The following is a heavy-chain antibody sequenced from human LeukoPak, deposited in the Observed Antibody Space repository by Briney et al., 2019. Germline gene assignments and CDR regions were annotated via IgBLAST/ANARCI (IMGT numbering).Heavy chain of an antibody. CDR2: INAADSDT. Sequence: GESLKISCKGSGYSFSTYWIGWVRQMPGKGLEWMGLINAADSDTRYSPSSQGQVLISVDKSISTAYLQWGNLKATDTAFYYCARVPCTGGSCSRTFDYWGQGTLVTVYS. J-gene: IGHJ4*02. D-gene: IGHD2-8*02. V-gene: IGHV5-51*01. CDR3: ARVPCTGGSCSRTFDY. CDR1: GYSFSTYW.